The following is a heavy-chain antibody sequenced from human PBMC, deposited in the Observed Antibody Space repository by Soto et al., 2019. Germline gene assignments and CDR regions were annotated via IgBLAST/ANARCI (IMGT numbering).Heavy chain of an antibody. CDR2: IIPIFGTA. V-gene: IGHV1-69*13. J-gene: IGHJ5*02. D-gene: IGHD3-22*01. Sequence: SVKVSCKASGGTFSSYAISWVRQAPGQGLEWMGGIIPIFGTANYAQKFQGRVTITADESTSTAYMELSSLRSEDTAVYYCARVFLDYYDSSGYLGWLDPCGQGTIVTVYS. CDR1: GGTFSSYA. CDR3: ARVFLDYYDSSGYLGWLDP.